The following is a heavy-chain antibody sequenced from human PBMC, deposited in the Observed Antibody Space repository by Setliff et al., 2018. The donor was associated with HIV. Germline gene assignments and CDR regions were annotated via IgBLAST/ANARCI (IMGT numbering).Heavy chain of an antibody. Sequence: KPSETLSLTCTVSGGSISSYYWSWIRQPPGKGLEWIGYIYYSGSTNYNPSLKSRVTISVDTSKNQFSLKLSSVTAADTAVFYCARRFGSDAVYFFDYWGQGTLVTVSS. CDR3: ARRFGSDAVYFFDY. CDR1: GGSISSYY. CDR2: IYYSGST. V-gene: IGHV4-59*12. D-gene: IGHD3-10*01. J-gene: IGHJ4*02.